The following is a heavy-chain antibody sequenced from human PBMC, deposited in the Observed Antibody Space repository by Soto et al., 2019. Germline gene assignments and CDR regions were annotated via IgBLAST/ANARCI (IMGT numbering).Heavy chain of an antibody. D-gene: IGHD3-10*01. Sequence: QVQLVQSGAEVKKPGSSVKVSCKASGGTFSPYTINWVRQAPGQGLEWMGRIIPFHGVTNYAQKFQARVKITVDKSTRRAYMELSGLRFEDTDMYFCTRDWEITVSTWSFGGFWGRGTLVTVSS. CDR2: IIPFHGVT. V-gene: IGHV1-69*08. J-gene: IGHJ4*02. CDR3: TRDWEITVSTWSFGGF. CDR1: GGTFSPYT.